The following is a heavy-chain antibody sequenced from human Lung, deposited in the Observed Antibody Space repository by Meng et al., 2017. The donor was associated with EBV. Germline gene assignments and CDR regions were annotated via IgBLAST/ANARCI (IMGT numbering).Heavy chain of an antibody. J-gene: IGHJ2*01. D-gene: IGHD3-22*01. CDR1: GVHFNNYS. V-gene: IGHV4-4*07. Sequence: QVHRQESGLALFKPSASLSPPCTWSGVHFNNYSWTWIPQPAGKGLEWIGHIQTSGNTNYNPSLKSRITMSMDTSKNHFSLNLSSVTAADTAVYYCARLVITMILGTPIWSFDLWGRGTLVTVSS. CDR2: IQTSGNT. CDR3: ARLVITMILGTPIWSFDL.